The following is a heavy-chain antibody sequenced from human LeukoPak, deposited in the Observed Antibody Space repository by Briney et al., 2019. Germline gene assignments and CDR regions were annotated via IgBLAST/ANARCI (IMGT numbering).Heavy chain of an antibody. J-gene: IGHJ4*02. V-gene: IGHV3-23*01. CDR1: GFTFSSYA. D-gene: IGHD3-9*01. CDR2: ISGSGGST. Sequence: PGGSLRLSCAASGFTFSSYAMSWVRQAPGKGLEWVSSISGSGGSTYYADSVKGRFTISRDNSKNTLYLQMNSLRAEDTALYYCAKSHVLRYFAWSYWGQGALVTVSS. CDR3: AKSHVLRYFAWSY.